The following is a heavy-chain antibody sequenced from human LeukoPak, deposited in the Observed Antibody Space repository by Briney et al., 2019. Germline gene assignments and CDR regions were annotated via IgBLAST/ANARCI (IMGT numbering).Heavy chain of an antibody. CDR2: LQRDGGNQ. V-gene: IGHV3-33*01. Sequence: QPGRSLRLSCAASAFTFSSYGMPWVRQPPGKGLEWVTLLQRDGGNQHYADSVKGRFTVSRDNSKNTLYLQMDSLRAEDTAVYYCARDRGYTYGHPFDYWGQGTLVTVSS. CDR3: ARDRGYTYGHPFDY. J-gene: IGHJ4*02. CDR1: AFTFSSYG. D-gene: IGHD5-18*01.